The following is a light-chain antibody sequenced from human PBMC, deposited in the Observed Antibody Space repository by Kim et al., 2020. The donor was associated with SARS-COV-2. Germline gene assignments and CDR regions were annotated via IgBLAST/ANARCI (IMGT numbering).Light chain of an antibody. CDR1: QSISSH. Sequence: DIQMTQSPSSLSASVGDRVTITCRTSQSISSHLNWYHQKPGRAPKLLISAASTLQGGVPSRFSGSVSETDFTLTISSLQPEDFATYFCQQSYSSPFTFGPGTKVDIK. V-gene: IGKV1-39*01. CDR2: AAS. J-gene: IGKJ3*01. CDR3: QQSYSSPFT.